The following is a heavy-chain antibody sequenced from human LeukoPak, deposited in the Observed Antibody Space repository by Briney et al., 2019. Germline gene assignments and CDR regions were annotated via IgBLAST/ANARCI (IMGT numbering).Heavy chain of an antibody. J-gene: IGHJ4*02. V-gene: IGHV4-39*01. CDR3: ARHEPCSSAGCYNPYFDY. D-gene: IGHD2-2*02. Sequence: SETLSLTCTVSGGSISSSSYYWGWIRQPPGKGLEWIGSIYYSGSTYYNPSLKSRVTISVDTSKNQFSLKLSSVTAADTAVYYCARHEPCSSAGCYNPYFDYWGQGTLVTVSS. CDR1: GGSISSSSYY. CDR2: IYYSGST.